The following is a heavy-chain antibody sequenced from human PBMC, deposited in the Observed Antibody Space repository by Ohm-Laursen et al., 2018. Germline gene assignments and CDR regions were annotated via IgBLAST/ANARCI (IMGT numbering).Heavy chain of an antibody. J-gene: IGHJ6*02. Sequence: SLRLSCAASGFTFRSYEMNWVRQVPGKGLEWVSYISSSGSDIYYVDSVKGRFIISRDNAKNSLYLQMNSLRAEDMAIYYCARERLRSLYYYYTMDVWGQGTTVTVS. CDR3: ARERLRSLYYYYTMDV. V-gene: IGHV3-48*03. CDR2: ISSSGSDI. CDR1: GFTFRSYE. D-gene: IGHD4-17*01.